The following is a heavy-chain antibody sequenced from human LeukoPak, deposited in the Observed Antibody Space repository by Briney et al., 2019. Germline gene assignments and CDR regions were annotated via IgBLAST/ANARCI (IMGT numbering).Heavy chain of an antibody. D-gene: IGHD2/OR15-2a*01. CDR3: AKGKGGTSFNYCFDY. V-gene: IGHV3-23*03. CDR2: IHNDAATT. Sequence: GASLRLSCAPSVFGFAAYAMICVRETPGERLEWVSLIHNDAATTYYADSVRVRFTVSRDNSKNTLYLEMNRLRAEDTAVYYCAKGKGGTSFNYCFDYWGQGTPVSVSS. J-gene: IGHJ4*02. CDR1: VFGFAAYA.